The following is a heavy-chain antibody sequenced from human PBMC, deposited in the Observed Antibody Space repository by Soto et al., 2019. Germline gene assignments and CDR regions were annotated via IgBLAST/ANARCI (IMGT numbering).Heavy chain of an antibody. J-gene: IGHJ4*02. CDR2: IIPIFGTA. V-gene: IGHV1-69*13. CDR1: GGTFSSYA. D-gene: IGHD2-21*02. Sequence: SVKVSCKASGGTFSSYAISWVRQAPGQGLEWMGGIIPIFGTANYAQKFQGRVTITADESTSTAYMELSSLRSEDTAVYYCARAQAYCGGDCYSPYYFDYWGQGTLVTVSS. CDR3: ARAQAYCGGDCYSPYYFDY.